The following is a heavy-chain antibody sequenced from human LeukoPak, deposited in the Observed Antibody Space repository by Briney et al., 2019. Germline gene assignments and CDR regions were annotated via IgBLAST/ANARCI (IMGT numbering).Heavy chain of an antibody. D-gene: IGHD3-16*02. CDR2: ISAYDGNT. J-gene: IGHJ4*02. CDR3: ARVMFVLGSYHIEDY. CDR1: GYTFTTYG. Sequence: ASVKVSCKASGYTFTTYGISWVRQAPGQVLEWMGWISAYDGNTNYAQKFQDRVTMTTDTSTSTAYMELRSLRSDDTAVYYCARVMFVLGSYHIEDYWGQGTLVTVSS. V-gene: IGHV1-18*04.